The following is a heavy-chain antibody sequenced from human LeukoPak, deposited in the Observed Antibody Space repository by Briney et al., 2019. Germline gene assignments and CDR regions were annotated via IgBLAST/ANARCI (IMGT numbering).Heavy chain of an antibody. CDR3: ARDHHYYDSSGYYRVIDY. CDR1: GYTFTSYG. Sequence: ASVTVSCKASGYTFTSYGIIWVRQAPGQGLEWMGWISAYNGNTNYAQKLQGRVTMTTDTSTSTAYMELRSLRSDDTAVYYCARDHHYYDSSGYYRVIDYWGQGTLVTVSS. J-gene: IGHJ4*02. CDR2: ISAYNGNT. V-gene: IGHV1-18*01. D-gene: IGHD3-22*01.